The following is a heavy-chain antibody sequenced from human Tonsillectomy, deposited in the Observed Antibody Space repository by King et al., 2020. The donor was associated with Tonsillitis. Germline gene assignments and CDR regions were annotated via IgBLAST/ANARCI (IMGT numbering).Heavy chain of an antibody. CDR1: GFTFSSYR. Sequence: QLVQSGGGLVKPGGSLRLSCAASGFTFSSYRMNWVRQAPGKGLEWVSAISSGSAYKHYADSVKGRFTISRDNAKNSLYLQMNSLRAEDTAVYYCAREPQLYSNLHTYSWGQGTTVTVSS. J-gene: IGHJ6*02. V-gene: IGHV3-21*01. D-gene: IGHD2-8*01. CDR3: AREPQLYSNLHTYS. CDR2: ISSGSAYK.